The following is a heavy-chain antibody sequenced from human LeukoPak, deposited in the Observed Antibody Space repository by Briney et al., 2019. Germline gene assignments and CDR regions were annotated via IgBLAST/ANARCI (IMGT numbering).Heavy chain of an antibody. Sequence: PGGSLRLSCAASGFTFRSYSMNWVRQAPGKGLEWVSSISTSSSYIYYAESVKGRFTISRDNAKNLLYLQMNSLRAEDTAVYHCARDRSTNSYAEYFFDYWGQGTLVTVSS. J-gene: IGHJ4*02. D-gene: IGHD3-16*01. CDR2: ISTSSSYI. V-gene: IGHV3-21*01. CDR1: GFTFRSYS. CDR3: ARDRSTNSYAEYFFDY.